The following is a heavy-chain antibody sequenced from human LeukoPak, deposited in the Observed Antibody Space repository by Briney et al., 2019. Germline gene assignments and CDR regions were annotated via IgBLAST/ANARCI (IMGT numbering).Heavy chain of an antibody. D-gene: IGHD3-10*01. V-gene: IGHV1-2*02. CDR1: GYTFTSYG. Sequence: ASVKVSCKASGYTFTSYGISWVRQAPGQGLEWMGWINPNSGGTNYAQKFQGRVTMTRDTSISTAYMELSRLRSDDTAVYYCARASVSGSYSWDFDYWGQGTLVTVSS. CDR3: ARASVSGSYSWDFDY. CDR2: INPNSGGT. J-gene: IGHJ4*02.